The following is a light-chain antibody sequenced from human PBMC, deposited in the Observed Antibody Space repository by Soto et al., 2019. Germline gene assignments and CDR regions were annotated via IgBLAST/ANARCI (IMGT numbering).Light chain of an antibody. Sequence: QLVLTLSSSASASVGSSVTLTCTLGSGHSTYTIAWHQRQPGDAPRYLMKVERSGSYNKGSAVSDRFSGSSCGTDRYLTISNLLSEYEAVYFCETWDTNFRVFRGGTKLTVL. V-gene: IGLV4-60*03. CDR2: VERSGSY. CDR3: ETWDTNFRV. CDR1: SGHSTYT. J-gene: IGLJ3*02.